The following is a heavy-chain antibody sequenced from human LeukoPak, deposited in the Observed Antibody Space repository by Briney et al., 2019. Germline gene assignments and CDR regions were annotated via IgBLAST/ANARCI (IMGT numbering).Heavy chain of an antibody. CDR1: GFTFSSYA. V-gene: IGHV3-23*01. D-gene: IGHD3-16*01. Sequence: GGSLRLSCAASGFTFSSYAMSWVRQAPGKGLEWASAISGSGGSTYYADSVKGRFTISRDYSKNTLYLQMNSLRAEDAAVYYCAKDPFGGWDYWGQGTLVTVSS. J-gene: IGHJ4*02. CDR3: AKDPFGGWDY. CDR2: ISGSGGST.